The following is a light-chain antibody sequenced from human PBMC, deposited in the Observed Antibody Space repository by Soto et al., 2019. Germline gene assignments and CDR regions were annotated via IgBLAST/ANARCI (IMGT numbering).Light chain of an antibody. Sequence: QAVVTQPPSVSGAPGQRVTISCTGSSSNIGAGYDVHWYQQLPGTAPKLLIYDNNNRPSGVPDRFSASKSGTSASLAITGLQAEDEADYYCQSYDSSLSGSVFGGGTQLTVL. V-gene: IGLV1-40*01. CDR1: SSNIGAGYD. CDR3: QSYDSSLSGSV. CDR2: DNN. J-gene: IGLJ3*02.